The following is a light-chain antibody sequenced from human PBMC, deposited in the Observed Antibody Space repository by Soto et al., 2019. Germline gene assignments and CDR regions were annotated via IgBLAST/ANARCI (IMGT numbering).Light chain of an antibody. CDR2: STS. CDR1: QSVSSDF. V-gene: IGKV3-20*01. J-gene: IGKJ4*01. Sequence: EIVLTQSPDTLSLSPGERATLSCRASQSVSSDFLVWYQQKISQSPRVLINSTSRKATGIPDRFSGSGSGTDFDLTISRLEPEDFAVYYCQQYGGSPRALSFRGGTRVQIK. CDR3: QQYGGSPRALS.